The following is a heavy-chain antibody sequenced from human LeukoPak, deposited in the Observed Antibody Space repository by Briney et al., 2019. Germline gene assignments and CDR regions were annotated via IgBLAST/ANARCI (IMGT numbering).Heavy chain of an antibody. V-gene: IGHV4-34*01. D-gene: IGHD3-10*01. Sequence: SETLSLTRAVYGPSFSGYYWSSIRQPPGNGLEWLGEINHRGSTNYNPSLKSRVTISVDTSKNQFSLKLSSVNAADTAVYYCARRAYYYGSGSYGMDVWGKGTTVTVSS. CDR3: ARRAYYYGSGSYGMDV. CDR1: GPSFSGYY. J-gene: IGHJ6*04. CDR2: INHRGST.